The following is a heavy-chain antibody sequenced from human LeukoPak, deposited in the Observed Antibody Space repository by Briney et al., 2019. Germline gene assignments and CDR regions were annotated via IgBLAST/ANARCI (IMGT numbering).Heavy chain of an antibody. CDR2: ISSRGSTI. CDR3: TTSTYYDFWSGYPYGMDV. V-gene: IGHV3-11*01. Sequence: GGSLRLSCAASGFTFSDYYMSWIRQAPGKGLEWVSYISSRGSTIYYADSVKGRFTISRDNAKNSLYLQMNSLKTEDTAVYYCTTSTYYDFWSGYPYGMDVWGQGTTVTVSS. CDR1: GFTFSDYY. J-gene: IGHJ6*02. D-gene: IGHD3-3*01.